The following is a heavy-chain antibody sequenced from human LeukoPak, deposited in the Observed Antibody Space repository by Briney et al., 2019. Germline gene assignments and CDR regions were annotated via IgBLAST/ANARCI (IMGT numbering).Heavy chain of an antibody. CDR2: IIPIFGTA. CDR3: AREEYCSGGSCYSGYSYYFDY. J-gene: IGHJ4*02. Sequence: SVKVSCKASTGTFSSYAISWVRQAPGQGLEWMGGIIPIFGTANYAQKFQGRVTITTDESTSTAYMELSSLRSEDTAVYYCAREEYCSGGSCYSGYSYYFDYWGQGTLVTVSS. V-gene: IGHV1-69*05. D-gene: IGHD2-15*01. CDR1: TGTFSSYA.